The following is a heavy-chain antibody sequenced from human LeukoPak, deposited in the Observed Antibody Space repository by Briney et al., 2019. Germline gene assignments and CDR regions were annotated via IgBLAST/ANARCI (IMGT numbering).Heavy chain of an antibody. CDR1: GGSISSYY. D-gene: IGHD3-22*01. CDR2: IYYSGST. V-gene: IGHV4-59*01. CDR3: ARRNYYDSSFDP. J-gene: IGHJ5*02. Sequence: SETLSLTCTVSGGSISSYYWSCLRQPPGKGLEWIGYIYYSGSTNYNPSLKSRVTISVDTSKNHFSLKLSSVTAADTAVYYCARRNYYDSSFDPWGQGTLVTVSS.